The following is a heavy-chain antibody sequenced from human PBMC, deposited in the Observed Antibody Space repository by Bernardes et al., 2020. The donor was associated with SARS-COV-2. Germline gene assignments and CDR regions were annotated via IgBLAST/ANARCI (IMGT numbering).Heavy chain of an antibody. J-gene: IGHJ5*02. Sequence: GGSLIRSCATSGFTFRSYAMSWVRQAPGKGLEWVSVISGSGDSTHYADSVKGRFTISRDNSKNTLYLQMSSLRAEDTAVYYCAKGSHVVVMTAMTWGQGTQVTVSS. V-gene: IGHV3-23*01. CDR3: AKGSHVVVMTAMT. D-gene: IGHD2-21*02. CDR1: GFTFRSYA. CDR2: ISGSGDST.